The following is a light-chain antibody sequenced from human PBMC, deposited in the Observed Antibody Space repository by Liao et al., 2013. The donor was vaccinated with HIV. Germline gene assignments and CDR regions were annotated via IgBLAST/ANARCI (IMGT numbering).Light chain of an antibody. CDR1: KLGDKY. Sequence: SYELTQPPSVSVSPGQTASITCSGDKLGDKYACWYQQKPGQSPVLVMFQDTKRPSGIPERFSGSNSGNTATLTISGTQAMDEADYYCQAWDSSTPSVVFGGGTSLTVL. CDR2: QDT. CDR3: QAWDSSTPSVV. V-gene: IGLV3-1*01. J-gene: IGLJ2*01.